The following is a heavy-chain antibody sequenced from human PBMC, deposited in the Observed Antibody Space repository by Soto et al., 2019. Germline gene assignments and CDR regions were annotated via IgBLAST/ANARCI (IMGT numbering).Heavy chain of an antibody. CDR1: GFNFSSYW. D-gene: IGHD1-20*01. V-gene: IGHV3-7*01. Sequence: GGSLRLSCAASGFNFSSYWMSWVRQAPGKGLEWVANIKQDGSEKYYVDSVKGRFTISRDNAKNSLYLQMNSLRAEDTAVYYCARGDNRSYYYYYMDVWGKGTTVTVSS. CDR3: ARGDNRSYYYYYMDV. CDR2: IKQDGSEK. J-gene: IGHJ6*03.